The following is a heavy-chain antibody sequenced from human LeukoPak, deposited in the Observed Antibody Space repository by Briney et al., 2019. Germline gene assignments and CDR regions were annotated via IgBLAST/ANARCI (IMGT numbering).Heavy chain of an antibody. Sequence: PGGSLRLSCAASGFTFSSYWMSWVRQAPGKGLEWVANIKQDGSEKYYVDSVKGRFTISRDNAKNSLYLQMNSLRAEDTAVYYCASEGRRAVITFGGVCYWGQGTLVTVSS. CDR1: GFTFSSYW. CDR3: ASEGRRAVITFGGVCY. D-gene: IGHD3-16*01. J-gene: IGHJ4*02. V-gene: IGHV3-7*03. CDR2: IKQDGSEK.